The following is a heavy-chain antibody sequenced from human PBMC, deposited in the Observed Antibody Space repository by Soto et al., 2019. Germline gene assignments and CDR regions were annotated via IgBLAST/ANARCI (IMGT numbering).Heavy chain of an antibody. CDR2: IYTSGST. CDR1: EGSFSTGDYS. V-gene: IGHV4-30-2*01. Sequence: SETLSLTCAVSEGSFSTGDYSWNWIRQPPGKGLEWIGYIYTSGSTYYSSSLKSRVTISVDRSKNQFSLQLTSVTAADTAVYYCARGNDHGGVPFDSWGQGLLVTVSS. D-gene: IGHD4-17*01. J-gene: IGHJ4*02. CDR3: ARGNDHGGVPFDS.